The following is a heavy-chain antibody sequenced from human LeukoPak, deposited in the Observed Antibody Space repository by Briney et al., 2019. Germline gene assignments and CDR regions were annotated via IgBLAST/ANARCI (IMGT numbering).Heavy chain of an antibody. Sequence: SETLSLTCAVYGGSFCGYYWSWIRQPSGKGLEWIGEINHSGSTNYNPSLKSRVTISVDTSKNQFSLKLSSVTAADTAVYYCARGRGEEVAATPLGAYYFDYWGQGTLVTVSS. J-gene: IGHJ4*02. CDR1: GGSFCGYY. CDR2: INHSGST. CDR3: ARGRGEEVAATPLGAYYFDY. V-gene: IGHV4-34*01. D-gene: IGHD2-15*01.